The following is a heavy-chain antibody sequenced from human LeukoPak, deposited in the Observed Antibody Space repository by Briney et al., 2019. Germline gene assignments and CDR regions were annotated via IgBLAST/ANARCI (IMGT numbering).Heavy chain of an antibody. V-gene: IGHV3-23*01. D-gene: IGHD3/OR15-3a*01. CDR1: KFTFSNYA. J-gene: IGHJ4*02. CDR3: AKRSNFWTGYLDY. Sequence: PGGSLRLSCTASKFTFSNYATSWVRQAPGKGLEWVSVISGSGGSAYYADSVKGRFTISRDNSKDTLFLQMNSLRTEDTAVYYCAKRSNFWTGYLDYWGQGTLVTVSS. CDR2: ISGSGGSA.